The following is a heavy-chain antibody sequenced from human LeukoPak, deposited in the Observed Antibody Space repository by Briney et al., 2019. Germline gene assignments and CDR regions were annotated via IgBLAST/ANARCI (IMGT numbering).Heavy chain of an antibody. D-gene: IGHD3-10*01. CDR1: GYSISSGYY. V-gene: IGHV4-38-2*01. Sequence: PSGTLSLTCAVSGYSISSGYYWAWIRQPPGKGLEWIGSIYHSGSTYYNPSLKSRVTKSVDTSKNQFSLKLSSVTAADTAVYYCARSYGSGNYYDAFDLWGQGTVVTVSS. J-gene: IGHJ3*01. CDR2: IYHSGST. CDR3: ARSYGSGNYYDAFDL.